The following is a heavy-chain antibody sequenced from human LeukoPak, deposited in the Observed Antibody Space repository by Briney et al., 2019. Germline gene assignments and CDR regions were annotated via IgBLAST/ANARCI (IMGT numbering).Heavy chain of an antibody. CDR1: GYTFTCYY. CDR3: AREGMDYGGNSVFVL. V-gene: IGHV1-2*02. CDR2: INPNTGGT. Sequence: GASVQVSCKASGYTFTCYYIHWVRQAPGQGLEWMGWINPNTGGTYYAQKFQGRVTWTSDTSITTAYMELSSLRSDDTAVYFCAREGMDYGGNSVFVLWGQGTLVTVSS. D-gene: IGHD4-23*01. J-gene: IGHJ4*02.